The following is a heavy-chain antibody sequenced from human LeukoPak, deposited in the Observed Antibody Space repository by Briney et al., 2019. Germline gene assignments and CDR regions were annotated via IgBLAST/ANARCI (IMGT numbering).Heavy chain of an antibody. CDR1: GYTFNTYA. CDR2: ISGYNGKT. Sequence: VASLKVSCKASGYTFNTYAITWVRHTPQQGLEWMGWISGYNGKTKYAQKLQDRVTMTTDTSTTTAYMELRSLTSDDAAVYCARAGAVVDIWFDPWGQGTLVTVS. CDR3: ARAGAVVDIWFDP. V-gene: IGHV1-18*01. D-gene: IGHD2-15*01. J-gene: IGHJ5*02.